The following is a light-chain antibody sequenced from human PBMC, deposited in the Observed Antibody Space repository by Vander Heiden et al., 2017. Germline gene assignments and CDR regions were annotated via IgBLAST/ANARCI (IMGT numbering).Light chain of an antibody. V-gene: IGLV2-14*03. J-gene: IGLJ1*01. Sequence: QSALTPPASVSGSPGQSITISCTGTSRDVGGYNYVPWYQQHPCNAHKLMISDASNRPSGVSNRFSGSKAGNTASRTIAGLQAEDEADYYCSSYTSSSARVFGTGTKVTVL. CDR3: SSYTSSSARV. CDR1: SRDVGGYNY. CDR2: DAS.